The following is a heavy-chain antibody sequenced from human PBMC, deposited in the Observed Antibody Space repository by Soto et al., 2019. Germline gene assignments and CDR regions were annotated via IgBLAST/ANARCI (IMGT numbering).Heavy chain of an antibody. J-gene: IGHJ5*02. CDR2: ISGSGGST. D-gene: IGHD6-19*01. CDR1: GFTFSSYA. CDR3: AKVVAVAGTRGENWFDP. Sequence: GGSLRLSCAASGFTFSSYAMSWVRQAPGKGLEWVSAISGSGGSTYYADSVKSRFTISRDNSKNTLYLQMNSLRAEDTAVYYCAKVVAVAGTRGENWFDPWGQGTLVTVSS. V-gene: IGHV3-23*01.